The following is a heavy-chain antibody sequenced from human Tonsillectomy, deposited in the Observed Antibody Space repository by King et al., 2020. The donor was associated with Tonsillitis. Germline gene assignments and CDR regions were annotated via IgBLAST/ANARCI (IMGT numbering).Heavy chain of an antibody. CDR1: GFSLSTTGVG. CDR2: IYWDDDK. D-gene: IGHD3-16*01. J-gene: IGHJ4*02. CDR3: AHRFSSYRVTGTFFAY. V-gene: IGHV2-5*02. Sequence: TLKESGPTLVKPTQTLTLTCTFSGFSLSTTGVGVGWIRQPPGKALEWLALIYWDDDKRYSPSLKNRLTITKDTSKNQVVLTMTNMDPVDTATYYCAHRFSSYRVTGTFFAYWGQGTLVTVSS.